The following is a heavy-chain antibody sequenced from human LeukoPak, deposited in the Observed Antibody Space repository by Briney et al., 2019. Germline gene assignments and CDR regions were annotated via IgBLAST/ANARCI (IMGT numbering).Heavy chain of an antibody. D-gene: IGHD3-10*01. V-gene: IGHV4-59*08. J-gene: IGHJ4*02. Sequence: SETLSLTCTVSGGSISSYYWRWIRQPPGKGLEWIGYIYYSGSTNYNPSLKSRVTISIDTSKNQFSLKLSSVTAADTAVYYCARLTMVRGVIIMDYWGQGTLVTVSS. CDR2: IYYSGST. CDR1: GGSISSYY. CDR3: ARLTMVRGVIIMDY.